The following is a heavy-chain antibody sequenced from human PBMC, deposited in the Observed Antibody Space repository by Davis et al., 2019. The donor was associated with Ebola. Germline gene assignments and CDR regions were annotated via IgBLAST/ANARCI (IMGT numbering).Heavy chain of an antibody. CDR3: AREAGATTRIYDS. D-gene: IGHD1-26*01. Sequence: ASVKVSCKASSYTFTSYGISWVRQAPGQGLEWMGWISAYNGSTNYAQKLQGRVTMTTDTSRSTAYMELRSLGSDDTAVYYCAREAGATTRIYDSWGQGTLVTVSS. V-gene: IGHV1-18*01. CDR1: SYTFTSYG. CDR2: ISAYNGST. J-gene: IGHJ5*01.